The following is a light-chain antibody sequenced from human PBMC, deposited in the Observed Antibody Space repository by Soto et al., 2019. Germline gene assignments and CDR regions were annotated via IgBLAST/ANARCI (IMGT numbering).Light chain of an antibody. J-gene: IGKJ4*01. CDR1: ESVSNN. V-gene: IGKV3-15*01. CDR3: QQYNKWPFT. Sequence: EIVLTQSPATLSVSQGERATLSCRASESVSNNLAWYQQKPGQAPRLLIFGASARATGIPARFSGSGSGTEFTLTISSLKSEDFAVYYCQQYNKWPFTFGGGTKVEIK. CDR2: GAS.